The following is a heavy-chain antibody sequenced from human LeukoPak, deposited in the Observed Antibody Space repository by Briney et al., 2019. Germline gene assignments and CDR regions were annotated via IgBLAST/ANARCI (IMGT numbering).Heavy chain of an antibody. CDR2: ISAYNGNT. CDR1: GYTFTSYG. Sequence: ASVKVSCKASGYTFTSYGISWVRQAPGQGLEWMGWISAYNGNTNYAQKLQGRVTMTTDTSTSTAYMELRSLRSDDTAVYYCARADTDYYDSSGAFDIWGQGTMVTVSS. V-gene: IGHV1-18*01. D-gene: IGHD3-22*01. J-gene: IGHJ3*02. CDR3: ARADTDYYDSSGAFDI.